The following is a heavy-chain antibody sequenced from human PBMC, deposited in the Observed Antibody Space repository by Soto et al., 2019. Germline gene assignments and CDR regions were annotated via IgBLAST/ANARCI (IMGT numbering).Heavy chain of an antibody. CDR1: GFTFSTYG. Sequence: QVQLVESGGGVVQPGRSLRLSCAASGFTFSTYGMHWVRQAPGKGLEWVAVISNDGSNEYYADSVKGRFTISRDNSKNTLYLQMNSLRAEDTAVYYCAKDWGSYRGGLDSWGHGTLVTVSS. D-gene: IGHD1-26*01. CDR2: ISNDGSNE. J-gene: IGHJ5*01. V-gene: IGHV3-30*18. CDR3: AKDWGSYRGGLDS.